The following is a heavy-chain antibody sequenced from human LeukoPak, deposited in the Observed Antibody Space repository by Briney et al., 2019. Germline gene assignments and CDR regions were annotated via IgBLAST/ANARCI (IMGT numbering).Heavy chain of an antibody. J-gene: IGHJ6*02. CDR3: TTPAGGRNCSSTSCSSPNYYYYGMDV. CDR2: IRSKANSYAT. D-gene: IGHD2-2*01. Sequence: QPGGSLKLSCAASGFTFSGSAMHWVRQASGKGLEWVGRIRSKANSYATAYAASVKGRFTISRDDSKNTAYLQMNSLKTEDTAVYYCTTPAGGRNCSSTSCSSPNYYYYGMDVWGQGTTVTVSS. V-gene: IGHV3-73*01. CDR1: GFTFSGSA.